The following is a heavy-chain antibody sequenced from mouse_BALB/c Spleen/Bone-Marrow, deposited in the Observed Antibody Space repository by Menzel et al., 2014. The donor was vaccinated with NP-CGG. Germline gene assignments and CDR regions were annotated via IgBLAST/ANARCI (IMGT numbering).Heavy chain of an antibody. Sequence: QLKHSGPELVQPGASVKMSCTASGYTFTSYVMHWVKQKPGQGLEWIGYINPYNDGTKYNEKFKGKATLTSDKSSSTAYMELSSLTSEDSAVYYCAKYGFYAMNFFGQATTATISS. V-gene: IGHV1-14*01. CDR1: GYTFTSYV. D-gene: IGHD2-2*01. CDR3: AKYGFYAMNF. J-gene: IGHJ4*01. CDR2: INPYNDGT.